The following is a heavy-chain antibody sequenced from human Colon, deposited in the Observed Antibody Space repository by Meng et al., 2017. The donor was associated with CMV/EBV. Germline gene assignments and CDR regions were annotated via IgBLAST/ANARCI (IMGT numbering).Heavy chain of an antibody. J-gene: IGHJ4*02. CDR3: ARRHGRYFDY. CDR2: ISGDSVDT. CDR1: GFTVSNYE. V-gene: IGHV3-23*01. D-gene: IGHD2-8*01. Sequence: LSCAASGFTVSNYEMSWVRQAPGKGLEWVASISGDSVDTYFGDSVRGRFAISRDASKNTVYLQMPSLRAEDTAVYFCARRHGRYFDYWGQGTVVTVSS.